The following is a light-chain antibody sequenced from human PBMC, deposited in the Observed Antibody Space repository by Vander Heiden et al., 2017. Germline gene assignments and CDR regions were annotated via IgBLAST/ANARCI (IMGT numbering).Light chain of an antibody. CDR2: LGS. J-gene: IGKJ4*01. CDR3: KQALQNPLT. Sequence: DIVMTQSPLSLPVTPGEPASISCRSSQSLLHSNGYSYLDWYLQKPGQSPQLLIYLGSNRASGVPDRFSGSGSGTDFTLKISRVEAEDVGVYYCKQALQNPLTFGGGTKVEI. CDR1: QSLLHSNGYSY. V-gene: IGKV2-28*01.